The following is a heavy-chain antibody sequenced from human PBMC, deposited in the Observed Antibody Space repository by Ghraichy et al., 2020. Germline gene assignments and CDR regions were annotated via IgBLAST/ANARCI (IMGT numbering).Heavy chain of an antibody. V-gene: IGHV3-33*01. Sequence: GGSLRLSCATSGFTFSDYGMHWVRQAPGKGLEWVAVIWNDGSSEYYADSVKGRFTISRDNSKNTLYLQMNSLRAEDTAVYYCARPTYGSGSFLIDHWGQGTLVTVSS. D-gene: IGHD3-10*01. CDR2: IWNDGSSE. CDR3: ARPTYGSGSFLIDH. CDR1: GFTFSDYG. J-gene: IGHJ4*01.